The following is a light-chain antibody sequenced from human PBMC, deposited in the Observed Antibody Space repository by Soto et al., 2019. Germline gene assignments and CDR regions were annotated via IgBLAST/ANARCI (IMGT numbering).Light chain of an antibody. J-gene: IGLJ1*01. CDR3: YSYTSSSTYV. CDR2: DVS. Sequence: QSALTQPASVSGSPGQSITISCSGTSSDVGAYNYVSWYQQHPAKTPKVMIYDVSNRPSGVSNRFSGSKSGNTASLTISGLQAEDEADYYCYSYTSSSTYVFGTGTKLTVL. V-gene: IGLV2-14*01. CDR1: SSDVGAYNY.